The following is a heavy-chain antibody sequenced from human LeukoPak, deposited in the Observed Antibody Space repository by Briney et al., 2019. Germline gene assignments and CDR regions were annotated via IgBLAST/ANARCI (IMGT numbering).Heavy chain of an antibody. D-gene: IGHD2-2*02. V-gene: IGHV3-23*01. CDR2: ISGSGGST. Sequence: PGGSLRLSCAASGFTFSSYAMSWVRQAPGKGLEWVSAISGSGGSTYYADSVKGRFTISRDNSKNTLYLQTNSLRAEDTAVYYCAKTGGAAIGYYFDYWGQGTLVTVSS. CDR3: AKTGGAAIGYYFDY. J-gene: IGHJ4*02. CDR1: GFTFSSYA.